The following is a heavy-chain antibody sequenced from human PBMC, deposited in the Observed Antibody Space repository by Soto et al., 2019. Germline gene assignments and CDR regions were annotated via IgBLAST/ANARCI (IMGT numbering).Heavy chain of an antibody. J-gene: IGHJ4*02. V-gene: IGHV3-23*01. Sequence: GGSLRLSCAASGFTFSSCAMSWVRQAPGKGLEWVSTISGNGGSTYYADSVKGRFTISRDNSKNTLYLQMNSLRAENTAVYYCATEAVPGTLHEWGQGTLVTVSS. CDR2: ISGNGGST. D-gene: IGHD6-19*01. CDR1: GFTFSSCA. CDR3: ATEAVPGTLHE.